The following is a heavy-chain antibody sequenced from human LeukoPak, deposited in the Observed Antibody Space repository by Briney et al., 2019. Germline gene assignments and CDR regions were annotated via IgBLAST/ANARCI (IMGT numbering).Heavy chain of an antibody. CDR3: VKDPMTTMTSHFDY. D-gene: IGHD4-17*01. J-gene: IGHJ4*02. CDR2: ISNNGGST. CDR1: GFTFSSYA. Sequence: GGSLRLSCSASGFTFSSYAMEWVRQVPGKGLEYVSGISNNGGSTYYAASVKGRFTISRDNSKNTLYLQMSSLRAEDTAVYYCVKDPMTTMTSHFDYWGQGTLVTVSS. V-gene: IGHV3-64D*06.